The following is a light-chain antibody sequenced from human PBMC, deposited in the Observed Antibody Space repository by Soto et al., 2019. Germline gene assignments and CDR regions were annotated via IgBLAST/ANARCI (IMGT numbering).Light chain of an antibody. Sequence: QSALAQPASVSGSPGQSIAISCTGTRSDVGAYNYVSWYQQHPGKAPKLMISEVTNRPSGVSDRFSASKSGNTASLTISGLQAEDEADYYCSSFSVASPLFGTGTKVTVL. CDR2: EVT. CDR1: RSDVGAYNY. V-gene: IGLV2-14*01. CDR3: SSFSVASPL. J-gene: IGLJ1*01.